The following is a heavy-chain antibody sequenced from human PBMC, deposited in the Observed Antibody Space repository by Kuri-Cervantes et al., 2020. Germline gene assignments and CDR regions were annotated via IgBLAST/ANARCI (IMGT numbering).Heavy chain of an antibody. CDR1: GVTFSNYG. CDR3: ARDRYDFWSGYYQKPGVFDY. D-gene: IGHD3-3*01. J-gene: IGHJ4*02. Sequence: GGSLRLSCAASGVTFSNYGMNWVRQAPGKGLEWVSYISSSGSTIYYADSVKGRFTISRDNAKNSLYLQMNSLRAEDTAVYYCARDRYDFWSGYYQKPGVFDYWGQGTLVTVSS. CDR2: ISSSGSTI. V-gene: IGHV3-48*04.